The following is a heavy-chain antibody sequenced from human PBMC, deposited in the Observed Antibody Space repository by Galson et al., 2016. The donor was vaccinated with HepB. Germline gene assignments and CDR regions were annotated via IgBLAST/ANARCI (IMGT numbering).Heavy chain of an antibody. CDR2: ISFDGNNK. D-gene: IGHD3-10*01. CDR1: GFTFSSYG. CDR3: AKAGQFDYFASH. V-gene: IGHV3-30*18. J-gene: IGHJ4*02. Sequence: SLRLSCAASGFTFSSYGMHWVRQAPGKGLEWVAVISFDGNNKFYGDSVKGRFTISRDVSTNTLFLQMDSLRVEDTAVYYCAKAGQFDYFASHWGQGTLVTVSS.